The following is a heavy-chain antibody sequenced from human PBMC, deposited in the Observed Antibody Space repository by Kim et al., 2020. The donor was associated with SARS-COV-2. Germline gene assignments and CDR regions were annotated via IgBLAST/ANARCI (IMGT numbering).Heavy chain of an antibody. D-gene: IGHD5-12*01. CDR3: VRFGYGNY. CDR2: IQYGGRT. CDR1: GGSFNSYY. J-gene: IGHJ4*02. Sequence: SETLSPTCTVSGGSFNSYYWNWIRQSPGKGLEWIGFIQYGGRTSYSPSLKSRVTMSLDTSKSQYSLKLTSVTAADTAVYYCVRFGYGNYWGLGTLVTVSS. V-gene: IGHV4-59*08.